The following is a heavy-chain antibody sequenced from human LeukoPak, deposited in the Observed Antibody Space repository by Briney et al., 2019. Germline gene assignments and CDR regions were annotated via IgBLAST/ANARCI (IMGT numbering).Heavy chain of an antibody. CDR1: GFTFSSYS. CDR2: ISSSTSYI. CDR3: ARAGGSTVSHSDY. D-gene: IGHD4-17*01. Sequence: GGSLRLSCAAFGFTFSSYSMNWILQAPGKGLEWVSSISSSTSYIYYADSVKGRFTISKDSAKNSLYLQMNSLRAEDTAVYYCARAGGSTVSHSDYWGQGTLVTVSS. V-gene: IGHV3-21*01. J-gene: IGHJ4*02.